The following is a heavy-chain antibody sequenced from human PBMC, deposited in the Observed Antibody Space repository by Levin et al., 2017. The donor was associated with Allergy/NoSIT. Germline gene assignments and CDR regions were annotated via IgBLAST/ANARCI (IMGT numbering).Heavy chain of an antibody. J-gene: IGHJ3*02. CDR3: AKASPGADAFDI. V-gene: IGHV3-30*18. CDR2: ISYDGSNK. Sequence: GGSLRLSCAASGFTFSSYGMHWVRQAPGKGLEWVAVISYDGSNKYYADSVKGRFTISRDNSKNTLYLQMNSLRAEDTAVYYCAKASPGADAFDIWGQGTMVTVSS. CDR1: GFTFSSYG.